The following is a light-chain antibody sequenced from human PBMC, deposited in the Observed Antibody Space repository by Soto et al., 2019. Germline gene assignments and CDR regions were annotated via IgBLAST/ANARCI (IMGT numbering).Light chain of an antibody. J-gene: IGLJ2*01. CDR1: NIGSKN. CDR3: QVWDSSSDHVV. V-gene: IGLV3-21*02. CDR2: DDS. Sequence: SYELTQPPSVSVAPGQTARITCGGNNIGSKNVHWYQQRPGQAPVLVVYDDSDRPSGIPERFSGSNSGNTATLNISRVEAGDEADYYCQVWDSSSDHVVFGGGTKLTVL.